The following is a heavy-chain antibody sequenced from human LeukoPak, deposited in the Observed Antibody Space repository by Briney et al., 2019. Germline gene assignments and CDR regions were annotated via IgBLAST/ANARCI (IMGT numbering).Heavy chain of an antibody. CDR2: IYYSGST. Sequence: TLSLTCTVSGGSISSGGYYWSWIRQHPGKGLEWLGYIYYSGSTYYNTSLKSRVTISVDTSKNQFSLKLSSVTAADTAVYYCARGWSTGQIAAAGSDDAFDIWGQGTMVTVSS. D-gene: IGHD6-13*01. CDR3: ARGWSTGQIAAAGSDDAFDI. V-gene: IGHV4-31*03. J-gene: IGHJ3*02. CDR1: GGSISSGGYY.